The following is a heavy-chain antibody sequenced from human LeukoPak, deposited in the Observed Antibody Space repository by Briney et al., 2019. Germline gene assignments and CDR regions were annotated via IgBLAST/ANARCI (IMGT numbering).Heavy chain of an antibody. Sequence: PGGSLRLSCAASGFTFSSYSMNWVRQAPGKGLEWVSSISSSSSYIYYADSVKGRFAISRDNAKNSLYLQMNSLRAEDTAVYYCARDKLDGYDSFAFDIWGQGTMVTVSS. CDR3: ARDKLDGYDSFAFDI. V-gene: IGHV3-21*01. D-gene: IGHD5-12*01. CDR1: GFTFSSYS. J-gene: IGHJ3*02. CDR2: ISSSSSYI.